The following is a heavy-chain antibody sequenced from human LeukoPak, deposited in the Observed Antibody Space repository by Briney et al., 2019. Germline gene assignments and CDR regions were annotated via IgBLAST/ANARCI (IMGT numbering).Heavy chain of an antibody. CDR1: GGSISIYY. D-gene: IGHD6-13*01. V-gene: IGHV4-4*07. CDR3: ARTRLWYSSSLLFDY. J-gene: IGHJ4*02. CDR2: IYTSGSN. Sequence: TSETLSLTCTVSGGSISIYYWSWIRQPAGKGLEWIGRIYTSGSNKYNPSLKSRVTISVDTSKNQFSLKLSSVTAADTAVYYCARTRLWYSSSLLFDYWGQGTLVTVSS.